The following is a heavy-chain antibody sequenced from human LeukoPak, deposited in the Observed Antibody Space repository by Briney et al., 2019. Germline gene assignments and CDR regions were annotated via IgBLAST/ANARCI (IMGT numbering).Heavy chain of an antibody. CDR1: GFXFSVSV. V-gene: IGHV3-64*01. Sequence: GGSLRLSCAASGFXFSVSVIHWVRQAPGKGLEYVSVISSNGGSTSYANSVKGRFTISRDNSKNTLYLQMGSLRAEDMAVYYCARDLSGGGLDYWGQGTLVTVSS. D-gene: IGHD3-10*01. J-gene: IGHJ4*02. CDR3: ARDLSGGGLDY. CDR2: ISSNGGST.